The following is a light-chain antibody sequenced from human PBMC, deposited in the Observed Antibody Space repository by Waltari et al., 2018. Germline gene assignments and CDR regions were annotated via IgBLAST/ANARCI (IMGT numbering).Light chain of an antibody. V-gene: IGKV3-20*01. Sequence: EIVWTQSPGILSLSQGERATLSCRASQKISSIYLAWYQQKPGQAPRLLIYGASSRATGIPDRFSGSGTGADYTLTITRLEPEDFAMYYCQQYGSSPRTFGQGTKLEIK. CDR2: GAS. CDR3: QQYGSSPRT. CDR1: QKISSIY. J-gene: IGKJ2*01.